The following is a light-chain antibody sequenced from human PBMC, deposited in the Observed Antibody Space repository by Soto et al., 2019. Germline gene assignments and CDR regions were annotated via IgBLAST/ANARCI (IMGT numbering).Light chain of an antibody. V-gene: IGKV3-20*01. Sequence: EIVLTQSPGTLSLSPGERATLSCRASQSIRSNYVAWYQQKPGQGPRLLIYGASSRATGIPDRFSGSGSGTDFTLIISRLEPGDFAMYYCQQYGSPPRTFGQGPKVDIK. J-gene: IGKJ1*01. CDR2: GAS. CDR1: QSIRSNY. CDR3: QQYGSPPRT.